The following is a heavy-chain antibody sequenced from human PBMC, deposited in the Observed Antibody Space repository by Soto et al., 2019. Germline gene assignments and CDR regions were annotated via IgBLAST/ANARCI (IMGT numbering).Heavy chain of an antibody. CDR3: ARVKYYDSSGYWVFDY. V-gene: IGHV6-1*01. J-gene: IGHJ4*02. D-gene: IGHD3-22*01. CDR1: GDSVSSNSAA. Sequence: KQSQTLSLTCAISGDSVSSNSAAWNWIRQSPSRGLEWLGRTYYRSKWYNDYAVSVKSRITINPDTSKNQFSLQLNSVTPEDTAVYYCARVKYYDSSGYWVFDYWGQGTLVTVSS. CDR2: TYYRSKWYN.